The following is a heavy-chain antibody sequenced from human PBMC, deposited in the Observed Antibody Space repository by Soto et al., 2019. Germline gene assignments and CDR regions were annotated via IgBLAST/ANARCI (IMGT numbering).Heavy chain of an antibody. D-gene: IGHD1-7*01. J-gene: IGHJ3*02. CDR2: INPSGGST. V-gene: IGHV1-46*01. Sequence: GASVKVSCKASGYTFTSYYMHWVRQAPGQGLEWMGIINPSGGSTSYAQKFQGRVTMTRDTSTSTVYMELSSLRSEDTAVYYCARVITGTKMAFDIWGQGTMVTVS. CDR3: ARVITGTKMAFDI. CDR1: GYTFTSYY.